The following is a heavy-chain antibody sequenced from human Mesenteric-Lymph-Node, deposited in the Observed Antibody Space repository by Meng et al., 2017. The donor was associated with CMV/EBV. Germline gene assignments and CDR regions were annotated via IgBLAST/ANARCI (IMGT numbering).Heavy chain of an antibody. V-gene: IGHV1-69*01. CDR3: ARFCSSTSCYGNFDY. D-gene: IGHD2-2*01. Sequence: GGTVSKYAMRWVGQAPGQGREWMGGIIPIFSTANYAQKFQGRRTITADESTNTAYMELSSLRSEDTAVYYCARFCSSTSCYGNFDYWGQGTLVTVSS. CDR2: IIPIFSTA. J-gene: IGHJ4*02. CDR1: GGTVSKYA.